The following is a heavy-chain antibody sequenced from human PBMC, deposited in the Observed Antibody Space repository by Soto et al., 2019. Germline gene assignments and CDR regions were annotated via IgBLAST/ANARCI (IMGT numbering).Heavy chain of an antibody. CDR2: IYYSGTT. CDR3: ARQPLLYCSSAGCYERWDYYYLMDF. CDR1: GGSISSTSHH. J-gene: IGHJ6*04. Sequence: SETLSLTCTISGGSISSTSHHWAWIRQPPGKGLEWIGSIYYSGTTYYNPSLKSRLTIFVDTSTNQFSLKLSSVTAADTALYYCARQPLLYCSSAGCYERWDYYYLMDFWGKGTKGTGSS. D-gene: IGHD2-2*01. V-gene: IGHV4-39*01.